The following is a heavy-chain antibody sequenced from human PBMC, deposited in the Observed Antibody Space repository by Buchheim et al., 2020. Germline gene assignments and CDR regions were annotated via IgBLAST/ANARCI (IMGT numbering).Heavy chain of an antibody. D-gene: IGHD3-3*01. CDR3: GTYYDFWSGYYSPPDPTPQY. J-gene: IGHJ4*02. V-gene: IGHV3-48*01. CDR2: ISSSSSTI. CDR1: GFTFSSYS. Sequence: EVQLVESGGGLVQPGGSLRLSCAASGFTFSSYSMNWVRQAPGKGLDWVSYISSSSSTIYYADSVKGRFTISRDNAKNSLYLQMNSLRAEDTAVYYCGTYYDFWSGYYSPPDPTPQYWGQGTL.